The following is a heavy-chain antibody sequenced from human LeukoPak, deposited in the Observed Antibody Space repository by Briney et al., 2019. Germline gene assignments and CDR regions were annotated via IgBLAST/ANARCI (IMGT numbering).Heavy chain of an antibody. CDR3: ARYGYCGGSDRVGFWG. Sequence: PGGSLRLSCAASGFTFSNYDMNWVRQAPGKGLEWVSFIGPNGTYIFYAESVKGPFTISTDHAKHSLFLRMSGLGTEYTAVYYCARYGYCGGSDRVGFWGWGKGVLVTV. CDR2: IGPNGTYI. D-gene: IGHD2-21*01. CDR1: GFTFSNYD. J-gene: IGHJ4*02. V-gene: IGHV3-48*03.